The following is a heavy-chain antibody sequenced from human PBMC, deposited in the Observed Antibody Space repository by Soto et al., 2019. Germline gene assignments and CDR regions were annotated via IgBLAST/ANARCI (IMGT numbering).Heavy chain of an antibody. J-gene: IGHJ4*02. CDR1: GFTFSSYW. CDR3: ARDSCGGDCYGFDY. Sequence: EVQLVESGGGLVQPGGSLRLSCAASGFTFSSYWMSWVRQAPGKGLEWVANIKQDGSEKYYVDSVKGRFTIYRDNAKNSLYLQMNSLSAEDTAVYYCARDSCGGDCYGFDYWGQGTLVTVSS. D-gene: IGHD2-21*02. CDR2: IKQDGSEK. V-gene: IGHV3-7*05.